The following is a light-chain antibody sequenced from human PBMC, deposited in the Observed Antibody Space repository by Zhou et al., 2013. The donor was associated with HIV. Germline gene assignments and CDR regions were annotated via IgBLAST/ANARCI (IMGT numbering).Light chain of an antibody. CDR3: QGYPPGSRT. CDR1: QGISNY. Sequence: DIQMTQSPSSLSASVGDRVTITCRASQGISNYLAWYQQKPGNVPNVLIYGASTLQSGVSSRFSGSGSGTDFTLTISDLQPEDVGTFYCQGYPPGSRTFGPGTKVEI. CDR2: GAS. J-gene: IGKJ1*01. V-gene: IGKV1-27*01.